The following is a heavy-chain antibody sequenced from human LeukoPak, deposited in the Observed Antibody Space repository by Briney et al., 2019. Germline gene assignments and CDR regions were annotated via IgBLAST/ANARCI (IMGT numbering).Heavy chain of an antibody. CDR2: ILSSGSTI. CDR3: ARDRAGYSSSWSPYSY. Sequence: ARSLRLSCAASGFTFSDYYMSWIRQAPGKGLEWVSYILSSGSTIYYADSVKGRFTISRDNAKNSLYQQMNSLRAEDTAVYYCARDRAGYSSSWSPYSYWGQGTLVSASS. V-gene: IGHV3-11*04. J-gene: IGHJ4*02. D-gene: IGHD6-13*01. CDR1: GFTFSDYY.